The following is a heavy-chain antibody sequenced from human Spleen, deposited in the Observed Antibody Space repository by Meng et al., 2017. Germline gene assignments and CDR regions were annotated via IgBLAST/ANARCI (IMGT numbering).Heavy chain of an antibody. J-gene: IGHJ6*02. D-gene: IGHD6-19*01. V-gene: IGHV3-74*01. CDR3: ARVIAVAGSNYYYYGMDV. Sequence: GESLKISCVASGFTFSDYWMQWVRQVPGKGLVWVSRIKSDGSSTTYADSVKGRFTISRDNAKNTLYLQMNSLRAEDTAVYYCARVIAVAGSNYYYYGMDVWGQGTLVTVSS. CDR1: GFTFSDYW. CDR2: IKSDGSST.